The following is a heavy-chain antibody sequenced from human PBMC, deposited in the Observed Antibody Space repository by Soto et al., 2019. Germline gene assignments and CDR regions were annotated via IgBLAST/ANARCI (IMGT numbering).Heavy chain of an antibody. CDR3: EKGGGGDANDNGFDP. CDR2: ISWNSGSI. D-gene: IGHD2-21*02. J-gene: IGHJ5*02. CDR1: GFTFSRYA. V-gene: IGHV3-9*01. Sequence: GGSLRLSCAASGFTFSRYAMNWVRQAPGKGLEWVSGISWNSGSIGYADSVKGRFTISRDNAKNSLYLQMNSLRAEDTALYYCEKGGGGDANDNGFDPWGQGTLVTVSS.